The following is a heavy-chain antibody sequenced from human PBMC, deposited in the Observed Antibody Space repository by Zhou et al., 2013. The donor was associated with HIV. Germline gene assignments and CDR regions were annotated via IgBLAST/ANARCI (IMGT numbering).Heavy chain of an antibody. CDR1: GYSFNSYG. CDR2: ISGDNGKT. Sequence: QVQVVQSGAEVKKPGDSVKVSCKASGYSFNSYGISWVRQAPGQGLEWMGWISGDNGKTKYAQKFQGRVSMTTDTSTSTAYMEVRSLRSDDTAVYYCARGHQTWELRGRHPFDIWGQGTMVTVSS. J-gene: IGHJ3*02. D-gene: IGHD1-26*01. CDR3: ARGHQTWELRGRHPFDI. V-gene: IGHV1-18*01.